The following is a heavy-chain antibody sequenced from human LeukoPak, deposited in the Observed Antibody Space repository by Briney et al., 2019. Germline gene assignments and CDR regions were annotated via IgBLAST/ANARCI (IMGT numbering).Heavy chain of an antibody. CDR3: ARGSNDFLTGFQSPFHY. CDR1: GDSVSSGDYY. V-gene: IGHV4-61*08. D-gene: IGHD3-9*01. Sequence: KPSETLSLTCSVSGDSVSSGDYYWSWIRQPPGKGLEWIGYSYYTGSTNYKSSLQSRLTISRDTSKNQFSLKLSSVTAADTALYFCARGSNDFLTGFQSPFHYWGQGILVTVSS. J-gene: IGHJ4*02. CDR2: SYYTGST.